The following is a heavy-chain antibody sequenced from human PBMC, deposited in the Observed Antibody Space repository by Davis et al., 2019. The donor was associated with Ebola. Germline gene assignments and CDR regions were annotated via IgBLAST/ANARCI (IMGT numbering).Heavy chain of an antibody. J-gene: IGHJ6*02. CDR3: ARHPDYGGKWGYYGMDV. D-gene: IGHD4-23*01. Sequence: SETLSLTCTVSRGSISSGGYYWNWIRQHPGKGLEWIGYIFYSGTTYYNPSLKSRVTISVDTSKNQFSLKLSSVTAADTAVYYCARHPDYGGKWGYYGMDVWGQGTTVTVSS. CDR2: IFYSGTT. V-gene: IGHV4-31*03. CDR1: RGSISSGGYY.